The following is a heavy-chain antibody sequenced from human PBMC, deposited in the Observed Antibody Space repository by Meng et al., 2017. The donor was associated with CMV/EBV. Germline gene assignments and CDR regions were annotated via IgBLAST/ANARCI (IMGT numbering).Heavy chain of an antibody. D-gene: IGHD6-13*01. V-gene: IGHV3-73*01. Sequence: GGSLRLSCAASGFTFSGSAMHWVRQASGKGLEWFGRIRSKANSYATAYAASVKGRFTISRDDSKNTAYLQMNSLKTEDTAVYYCTGHPSHSSSWSKDDAFDIWGQGTMVTVSS. J-gene: IGHJ3*02. CDR2: IRSKANSYAT. CDR1: GFTFSGSA. CDR3: TGHPSHSSSWSKDDAFDI.